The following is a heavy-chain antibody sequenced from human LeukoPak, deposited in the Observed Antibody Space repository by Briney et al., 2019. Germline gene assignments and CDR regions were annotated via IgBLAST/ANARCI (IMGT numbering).Heavy chain of an antibody. V-gene: IGHV4-34*01. Sequence: PSETLSLTCAVYGGSFSGYYWSWIRQPPGKGLEWIGEINHSGSTNYNPSLKSRVTTSVDTSKNQFSLKLSSVTAADTAVYYCARAPSDYWGQGTLVTVSS. CDR3: ARAPSDY. J-gene: IGHJ4*02. CDR2: INHSGST. CDR1: GGSFSGYY.